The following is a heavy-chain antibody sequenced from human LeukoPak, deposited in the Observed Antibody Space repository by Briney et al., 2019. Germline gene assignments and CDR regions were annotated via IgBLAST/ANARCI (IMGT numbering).Heavy chain of an antibody. CDR3: ARNLRYCSSTSCPTDAFDI. V-gene: IGHV3-21*01. Sequence: GGSLRLSCAASGFTFSSYSMNWVRQAPGKGLGWVSSISSSSSYIYYADSVKGRFTIYRDNAKTSLYLQMNSLRAEDTAVYYCARNLRYCSSTSCPTDAFDIWGQGTMVTVSS. J-gene: IGHJ3*02. CDR1: GFTFSSYS. CDR2: ISSSSSYI. D-gene: IGHD2-2*01.